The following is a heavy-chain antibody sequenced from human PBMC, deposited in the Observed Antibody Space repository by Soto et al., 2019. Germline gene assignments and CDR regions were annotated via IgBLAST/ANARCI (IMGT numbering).Heavy chain of an antibody. CDR2: ISAYDGLT. CDR1: GYIFTNYG. D-gene: IGHD3-22*01. J-gene: IGHJ4*02. Sequence: QVQLVQSAAEVKKPGASVKVSCKTSGYIFTNYGISWVRQAPGQGLEWMGWISAYDGLTNHSQKFQGRVTMTTDTSTSTAYMELRSLSSDYAAVYYCARVRYHDTSGYYDVDYWGQGTLVTVSS. V-gene: IGHV1-18*01. CDR3: ARVRYHDTSGYYDVDY.